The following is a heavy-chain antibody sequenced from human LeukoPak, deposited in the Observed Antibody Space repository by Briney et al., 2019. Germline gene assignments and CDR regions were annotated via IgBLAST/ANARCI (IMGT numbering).Heavy chain of an antibody. CDR3: ARGLRSADAFDI. V-gene: IGHV4-34*01. Sequence: NPSETLSLTCAVYGGSFSGYYWSWIRQPPGKGLEWIGEINHSGSTNYNPSLKSRVTISVGTSKNQFSLKLSSVTAADTAVYYCARGLRSADAFDIWGQGTMVTVSS. CDR1: GGSFSGYY. J-gene: IGHJ3*02. CDR2: INHSGST.